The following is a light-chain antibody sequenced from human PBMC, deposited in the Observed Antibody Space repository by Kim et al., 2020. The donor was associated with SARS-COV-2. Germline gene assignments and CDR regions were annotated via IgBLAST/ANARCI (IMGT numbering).Light chain of an antibody. J-gene: IGKJ4*01. CDR2: AAS. CDR3: QQYYSYPPLT. V-gene: IGKV1-8*01. Sequence: STGDRVTITCRASQGISSYLAWYQQKPGKAPKLLIDAASTLQSGVPSRFSGSGSGTDFTLTISCLQSEDFATYYCQQYYSYPPLTFGGGTKVDIK. CDR1: QGISSY.